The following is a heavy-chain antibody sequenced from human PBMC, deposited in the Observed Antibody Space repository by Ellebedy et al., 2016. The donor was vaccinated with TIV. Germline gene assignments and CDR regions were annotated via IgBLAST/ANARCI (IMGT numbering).Heavy chain of an antibody. Sequence: ASVKVSCXVSGYTLTELSMHWVRQAPGKGLEWMGGFDPEDGETIYAQKFQGRVTMTEDTSTDTAYMELSSLRSEDTAVYYCATAVRWWGYQLLSSNWFDPWGQGTLVTVSS. J-gene: IGHJ5*02. CDR2: FDPEDGET. CDR1: GYTLTELS. V-gene: IGHV1-24*01. CDR3: ATAVRWWGYQLLSSNWFDP. D-gene: IGHD2-2*01.